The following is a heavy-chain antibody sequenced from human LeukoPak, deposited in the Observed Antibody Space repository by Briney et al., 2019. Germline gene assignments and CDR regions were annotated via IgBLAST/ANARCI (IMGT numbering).Heavy chain of an antibody. Sequence: GRSLRLSCAASGFTSSNNGMNWVRQAPGKGLEWVALISYDGSNRWYADSVKGRFTISRDNSKNMLYLQINSLRLEDTAVYYCADGDYWGQGTLVTVSS. CDR2: ISYDGSNR. V-gene: IGHV3-30*03. CDR3: ADGDY. J-gene: IGHJ4*02. CDR1: GFTSSNNG.